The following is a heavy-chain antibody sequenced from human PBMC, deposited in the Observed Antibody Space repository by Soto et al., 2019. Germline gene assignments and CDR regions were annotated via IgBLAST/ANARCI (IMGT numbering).Heavy chain of an antibody. J-gene: IGHJ4*02. CDR3: VCGGNVFVY. CDR1: GFTFSTYW. D-gene: IGHD3-16*01. V-gene: IGHV3-7*01. Sequence: EVQLVESGGGLVQPGGSLRLPCAASGFTFSTYWMTWVRQPPGKGLEWVASINQDGSESYYVDSVRGRFTISRDNAQNSLYLQLKSLRAEDTAVDYCVCGGNVFVYWGKGTLVTVS. CDR2: INQDGSES.